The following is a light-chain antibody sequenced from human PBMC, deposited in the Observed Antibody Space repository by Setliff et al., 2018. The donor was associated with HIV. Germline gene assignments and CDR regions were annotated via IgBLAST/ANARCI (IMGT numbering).Light chain of an antibody. Sequence: QSVLTQPASVSGSPGQSITISCTGTSSDVGGYDYVSWYQQHPGKVPKLMLYEVGNRPSGVSNRFSGSKSGNTASPTISGLQAEDEADYYCCSYTSSTTLVFGTGTKVTVL. CDR1: SSDVGGYDY. CDR2: EVG. J-gene: IGLJ1*01. CDR3: CSYTSSTTLV. V-gene: IGLV2-14*01.